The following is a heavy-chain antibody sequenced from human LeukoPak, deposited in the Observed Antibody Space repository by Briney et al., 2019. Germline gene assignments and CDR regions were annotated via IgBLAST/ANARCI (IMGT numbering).Heavy chain of an antibody. V-gene: IGHV3-23*01. D-gene: IGHD5-18*01. J-gene: IGHJ4*02. CDR2: ISGSGGST. Sequence: GGSLRLSCAASGFTLSSYAMSWVRQAPGKGLEWVSAISGSGGSTYYADSVKGRFTISRDNSKNTLYLQMNSLRAEDTAVYYCARGLGDGLQLWRPFDYWGQGTLVTVSS. CDR3: ARGLGDGLQLWRPFDY. CDR1: GFTLSSYA.